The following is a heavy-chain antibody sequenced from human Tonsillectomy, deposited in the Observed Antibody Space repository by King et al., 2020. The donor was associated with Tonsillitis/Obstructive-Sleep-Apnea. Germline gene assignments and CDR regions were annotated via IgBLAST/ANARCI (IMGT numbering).Heavy chain of an antibody. Sequence: QLQESGPGLVKPSETLSLTCTVSVGSISSSSYYWGWIRQPPGKGLEWIGSIYYSGSTYYNPPLKRRVSISVDTSKNQFSLKLSSVTAADTAVYYCARRDTEYFDYWGQGTLVTVSS. V-gene: IGHV4-39*01. J-gene: IGHJ4*02. CDR3: ARRDTEYFDY. CDR1: VGSISSSSYY. D-gene: IGHD5-18*01. CDR2: IYYSGST.